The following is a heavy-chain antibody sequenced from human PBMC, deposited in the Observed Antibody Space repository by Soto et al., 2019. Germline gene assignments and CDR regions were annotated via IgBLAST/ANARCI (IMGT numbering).Heavy chain of an antibody. D-gene: IGHD7-27*01. Sequence: QVQLVESGGGVVQPGRSLRLSCAASGFTFSSYGMHWVSQAPGKGLEWVAVISYDGSNKYYADYVKDRFTISRDNPKNTLYLQMNSPRAEDTAVYYCAKDLLGRGRAYGMDVWGQGTTVTVSS. CDR1: GFTFSSYG. V-gene: IGHV3-30*18. CDR2: ISYDGSNK. CDR3: AKDLLGRGRAYGMDV. J-gene: IGHJ6*02.